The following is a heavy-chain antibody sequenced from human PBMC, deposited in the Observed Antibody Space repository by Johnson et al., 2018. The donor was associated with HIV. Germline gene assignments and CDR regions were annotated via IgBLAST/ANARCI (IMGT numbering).Heavy chain of an antibody. CDR1: GFTFSSYA. J-gene: IGHJ3*02. Sequence: QVQLVVSGGGVVQPGRSLRLSCAASGFTFSSYAMHWVRQAPGKGLEWVAGISYDGSHKYYADSVKGRLTNSRYNSKNTLYLQMNSLRAEDTAVYYCAREGRLGSYLGGVAFDIWGQGTMVTVSS. D-gene: IGHD1-26*01. CDR2: ISYDGSHK. V-gene: IGHV3-30*04. CDR3: AREGRLGSYLGGVAFDI.